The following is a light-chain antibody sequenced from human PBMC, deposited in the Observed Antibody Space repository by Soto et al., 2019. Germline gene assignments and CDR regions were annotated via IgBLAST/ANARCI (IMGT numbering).Light chain of an antibody. J-gene: IGKJ4*01. CDR1: QSVNNY. CDR2: DTS. CDR3: QQRSNCPRT. Sequence: EIVLTQSPATLSLSPGERATLSCRASQSVNNYFAWYQQKPGQAPRLLIYDTSSLTTGIPARLSGSGAGTDFTLTISRLEHEYFADYYCQQRSNCPRTFGQGTKVEIK. V-gene: IGKV3-11*01.